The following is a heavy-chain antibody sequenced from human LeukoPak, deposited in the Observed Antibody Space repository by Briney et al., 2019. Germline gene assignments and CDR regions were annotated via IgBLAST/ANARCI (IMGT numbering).Heavy chain of an antibody. V-gene: IGHV3-11*06. Sequence: GGSLRLSCAASGFTFSDYYMSWIRQAPGKGLEWVSYISSSSSYINYADSVKGRFTISRDNAKNSLYLQMNSLRAEDTAVYYCARGTVAAPNWFDPWGQGTLVTVSS. J-gene: IGHJ5*02. CDR2: ISSSSSYI. CDR1: GFTFSDYY. D-gene: IGHD6-19*01. CDR3: ARGTVAAPNWFDP.